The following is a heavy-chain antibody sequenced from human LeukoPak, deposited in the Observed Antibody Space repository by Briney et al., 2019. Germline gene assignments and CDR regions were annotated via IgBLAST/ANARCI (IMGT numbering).Heavy chain of an antibody. CDR1: GFTFSSYA. Sequence: GGSLRLSCAASGFTFSSYAMSWVRQAPGKGLEWVSAITGSGGSTYYADSVKGRFTISRDNSKNTLYLQMNSLRAEDTAVYYCAKRQRTTGTTYYYYYYMDIWDKGTTVTVSS. CDR3: AKRQRTTGTTYYYYYYMDI. D-gene: IGHD1-1*01. CDR2: ITGSGGST. V-gene: IGHV3-23*01. J-gene: IGHJ6*03.